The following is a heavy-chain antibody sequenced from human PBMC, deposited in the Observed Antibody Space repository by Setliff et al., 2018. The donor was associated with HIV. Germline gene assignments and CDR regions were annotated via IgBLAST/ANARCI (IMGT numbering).Heavy chain of an antibody. CDR1: GGSISSSSYF. J-gene: IGHJ4*02. Sequence: SETLSLTCKVSGGSISSSSYFWGWIRQPPGKGLEWIGSIYHSGSTYYNPSLKSRVTISVDTSTNRFSLRLSSVSAADTAVYYCARTSYNFWGGPDSWGQGTLVTVSS. CDR2: IYHSGST. V-gene: IGHV4-39*02. D-gene: IGHD3-3*01. CDR3: ARTSYNFWGGPDS.